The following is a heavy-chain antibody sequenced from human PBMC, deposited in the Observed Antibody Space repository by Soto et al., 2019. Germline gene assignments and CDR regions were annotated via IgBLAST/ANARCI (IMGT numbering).Heavy chain of an antibody. J-gene: IGHJ5*02. CDR2: ISGSGGST. CDR1: GFTFSSYA. CDR3: AKGGAIVATIRYGRYNWFDP. Sequence: GGSLRLSCAASGFTFSSYAMSWVRQAPGKGLEWVSAISGSGGSTYYADSVKGRFTISRDNSKNTLYLQMNSLRAEDTAVYYCAKGGAIVATIRYGRYNWFDPWGQGTLVTVSS. V-gene: IGHV3-23*01. D-gene: IGHD5-12*01.